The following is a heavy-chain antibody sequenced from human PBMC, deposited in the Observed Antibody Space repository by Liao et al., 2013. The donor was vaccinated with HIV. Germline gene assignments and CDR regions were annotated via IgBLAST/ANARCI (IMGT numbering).Heavy chain of an antibody. J-gene: IGHJ3*02. CDR1: GDSLSEYY. V-gene: IGHV4-34*01. Sequence: QVFLQQWGTGQLKPSETLSLTCAVYGDSLSEYYWSWIRQSPGRGLEWIGEINHSGTTNYNPSLKSRVTISVDTSKNQFSLKLSSVTAADTAVYYCARGAMVRGNAFDIWGQGTMVTVSS. D-gene: IGHD3-10*01. CDR3: ARGAMVRGNAFDI. CDR2: INHSGTT.